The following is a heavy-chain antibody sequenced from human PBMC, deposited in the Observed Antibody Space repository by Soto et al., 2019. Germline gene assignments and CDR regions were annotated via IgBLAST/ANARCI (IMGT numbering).Heavy chain of an antibody. D-gene: IGHD6-13*01. CDR1: GGSISSYY. J-gene: IGHJ6*02. V-gene: IGHV4-59*05. CDR3: ATIAAPSHDNYYYAMDV. Sequence: SETLSLTCTVSGGSISSYYWSWIRQPPGKGLEWIMSIYYSGSTCYNPSLKSRVTISVDTSKNQFSLKLSSVTAADTAVYYCATIAAPSHDNYYYAMDVWGQGTTVTLSS. CDR2: IYYSGST.